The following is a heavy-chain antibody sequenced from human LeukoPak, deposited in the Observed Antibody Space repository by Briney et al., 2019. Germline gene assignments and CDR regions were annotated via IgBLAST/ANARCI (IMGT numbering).Heavy chain of an antibody. CDR3: ASSLKLSEAYYFDY. D-gene: IGHD1-7*01. CDR2: IYYSGST. Sequence: SETLSLTCTVSGGSISSYYWSWIRQPPGKGLEWIGYIYYSGSTNYNSSLKSRVTISVDTSKNQFSLKLSSVTAADTAVYYCASSLKLSEAYYFDYWGQGTLVTVSS. CDR1: GGSISSYY. J-gene: IGHJ4*02. V-gene: IGHV4-59*08.